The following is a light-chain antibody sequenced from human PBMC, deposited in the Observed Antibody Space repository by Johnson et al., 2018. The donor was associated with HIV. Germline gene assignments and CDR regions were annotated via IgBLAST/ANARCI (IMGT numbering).Light chain of an antibody. CDR1: SSNIGNNY. V-gene: IGLV1-51*01. J-gene: IGLJ1*01. CDR2: DNN. Sequence: QSVLTQPPSVSAAPGQTVTISCSGSSSNIGNNYVSWYQQLPGTAPKVLIYDNNKRPSGIPDRFSGSKSGTSATLGITGLQTGDEADYYCGTWDSSLSAPGYVFGTGTKVTVL. CDR3: GTWDSSLSAPGYV.